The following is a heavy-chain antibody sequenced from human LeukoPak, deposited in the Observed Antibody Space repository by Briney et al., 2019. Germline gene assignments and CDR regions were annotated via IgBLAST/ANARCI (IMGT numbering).Heavy chain of an antibody. Sequence: ASVKVSCKASGYTFTSYDINWVRQATGQGLEWMGWFNPNSGGTNYAQKFQGGVTMTRDTSISTAYMELSRLKSDDTAIYYCAREGCSGGSCYWFDPWGQGTLVTVSS. V-gene: IGHV1-2*02. CDR3: AREGCSGGSCYWFDP. CDR1: GYTFTSYD. CDR2: FNPNSGGT. D-gene: IGHD2-15*01. J-gene: IGHJ5*02.